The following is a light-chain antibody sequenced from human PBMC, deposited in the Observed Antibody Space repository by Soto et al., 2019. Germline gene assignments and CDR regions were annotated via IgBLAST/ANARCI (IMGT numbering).Light chain of an antibody. CDR1: SSDVGGYNY. CDR3: SSYPDGNIYV. CDR2: EVS. Sequence: QSALTQPPSASGSPGQSVTISCTGTSSDVGGYNYVSWYQQHPGKAPKLMIYEVSKRPSGVPDRFSGSKSGNTASLTVSGLQAEDEADYHCSSYPDGNIYVFGSGTKLTVL. V-gene: IGLV2-8*01. J-gene: IGLJ1*01.